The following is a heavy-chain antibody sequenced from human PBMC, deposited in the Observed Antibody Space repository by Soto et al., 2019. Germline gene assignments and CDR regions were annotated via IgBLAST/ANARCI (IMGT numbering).Heavy chain of an antibody. CDR3: ARQIYDSSGYYYAY. CDR2: IYSLGNT. V-gene: IGHV4-39*01. CDR1: GGSISSSSYC. Sequence: SQTQSLTCTVSGGSISSSSYCWGWIRQPPGQGLEWLGTIYSLGNTYYNPSLKSRVTISVDKSKSQLFLKLSSVTAPDTAVYYCARQIYDSSGYYYAYWGQGTLVTVSS. J-gene: IGHJ4*02. D-gene: IGHD3-22*01.